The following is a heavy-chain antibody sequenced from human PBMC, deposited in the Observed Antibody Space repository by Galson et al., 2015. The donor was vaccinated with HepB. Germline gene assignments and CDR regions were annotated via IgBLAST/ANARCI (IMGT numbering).Heavy chain of an antibody. J-gene: IGHJ6*02. CDR1: GYTFTNYW. CDR3: ARRYCSSSSCSGAHFFYYGLDV. CDR2: IDPSDSYS. Sequence: QSGAEVKNPGESLRISCEGSGYTFTNYWITWVRRVPGKGLEWLGRIDPSDSYSNYNPSFEGHVTISVDTSIATAYLQWSSLTASDTAVYYCARRYCSSSSCSGAHFFYYGLDVWGQGTTVTVSS. D-gene: IGHD2-2*01. V-gene: IGHV5-10-1*01.